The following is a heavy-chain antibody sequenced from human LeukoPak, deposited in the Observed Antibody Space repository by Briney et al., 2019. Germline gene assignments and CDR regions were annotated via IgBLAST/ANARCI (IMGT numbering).Heavy chain of an antibody. V-gene: IGHV4-31*03. CDR2: IYYSGSI. J-gene: IGHJ3*02. Sequence: PSETLSRTCTVSGGSISRGGYYWSWIRQHPGKGLEYIGYIYYSGSIYYNPSLKSRVTISLDPSKNQFSLKLSSVTAADTAVYYCARDRGYSYGCDAFDIWGQGTMVTVSS. CDR3: ARDRGYSYGCDAFDI. D-gene: IGHD5-18*01. CDR1: GGSISRGGYY.